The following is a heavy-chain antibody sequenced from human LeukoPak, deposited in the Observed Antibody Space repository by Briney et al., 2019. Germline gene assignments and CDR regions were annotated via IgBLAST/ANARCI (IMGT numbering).Heavy chain of an antibody. Sequence: SVKVSCKASGGTFSSYAISWVRQAPGQGLEWMGGIIPIFGTANYAQKFQGRVTITADESTSTAYMELNSLRAEDTAVYYCAKNKEGGVIPAATKFDYWGQGTLVTVSS. CDR3: AKNKEGGVIPAATKFDY. V-gene: IGHV1-69*13. CDR1: GGTFSSYA. J-gene: IGHJ4*02. D-gene: IGHD2-2*01. CDR2: IIPIFGTA.